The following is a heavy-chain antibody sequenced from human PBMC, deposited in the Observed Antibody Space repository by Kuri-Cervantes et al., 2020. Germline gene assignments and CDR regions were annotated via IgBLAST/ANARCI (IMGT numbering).Heavy chain of an antibody. CDR1: GGSVSSGSYY. J-gene: IGHJ4*02. Sequence: SETLSLTCTVSGGSVSSGSYYWSWIRQPPGKGLEWIGEINHSGSTNYNPSLKSRVTISVDTSKNQFSLKLSSVTAADTAVYYCARARGTAGTFDYWGQGTLVTVSS. D-gene: IGHD1-1*01. CDR2: INHSGST. V-gene: IGHV4-61*01. CDR3: ARARGTAGTFDY.